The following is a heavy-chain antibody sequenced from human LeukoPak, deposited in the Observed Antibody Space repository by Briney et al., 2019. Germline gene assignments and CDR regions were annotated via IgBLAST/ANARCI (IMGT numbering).Heavy chain of an antibody. V-gene: IGHV3-23*01. D-gene: IGHD3-10*02. Sequence: GGSLRLSCAASGFTFSSFGMSWVRRAPGKGLEWVSTISDTGTRTWYADSVRGRFTNSRDSSKNTLYLQMNSLRADDTAIYYCANMLNRAYWGQGTLVSVSS. CDR2: ISDTGTRT. CDR1: GFTFSSFG. CDR3: ANMLNRAY. J-gene: IGHJ4*02.